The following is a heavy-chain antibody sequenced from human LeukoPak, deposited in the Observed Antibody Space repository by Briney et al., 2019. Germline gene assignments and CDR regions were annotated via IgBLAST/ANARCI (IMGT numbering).Heavy chain of an antibody. D-gene: IGHD4-11*01. Sequence: PGGSLRLSCAASGFTFSSYAMNWVRQAPGKGLEWVSGISGSGGSTYYADSVKGRFTISRDNSKNTRYLQMNSLRAEDTAVYYCAKDRYSNYGNWFDPWGQGTLVTVFS. V-gene: IGHV3-23*01. CDR2: ISGSGGST. J-gene: IGHJ5*02. CDR3: AKDRYSNYGNWFDP. CDR1: GFTFSSYA.